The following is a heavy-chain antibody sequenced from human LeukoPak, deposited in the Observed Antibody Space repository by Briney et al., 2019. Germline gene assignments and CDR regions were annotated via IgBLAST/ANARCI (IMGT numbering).Heavy chain of an antibody. J-gene: IGHJ3*02. CDR3: ARDCRYYYGSGSTCLDAFDI. V-gene: IGHV1-2*02. Sequence: VASVKVSCKASGYTFTGYYMHWVRQAPGQGLEWMGWINPNSGGTNYAQKFQGRVTMTRDTSISTAYMELSRLRSDDTAVYYCARDCRYYYGSGSTCLDAFDIWGQGTMVTVSS. CDR1: GYTFTGYY. CDR2: INPNSGGT. D-gene: IGHD3-10*01.